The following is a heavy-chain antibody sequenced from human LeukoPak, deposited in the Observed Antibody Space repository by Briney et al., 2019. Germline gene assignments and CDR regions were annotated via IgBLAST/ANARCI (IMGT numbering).Heavy chain of an antibody. Sequence: GGSLRLSCAASGFTFSSHNMNWDRQAPMKGLEWVSSIGTDGSYIYYADSVQGRFTISRDNAKNSLYLQMNSLTAEDKAVYYCARKMKTGDRVGTFDIWGQGTMVTVSS. CDR3: ARKMKTGDRVGTFDI. CDR2: IGTDGSYI. CDR1: GFTFSSHN. J-gene: IGHJ3*02. D-gene: IGHD1-1*01. V-gene: IGHV3-21*01.